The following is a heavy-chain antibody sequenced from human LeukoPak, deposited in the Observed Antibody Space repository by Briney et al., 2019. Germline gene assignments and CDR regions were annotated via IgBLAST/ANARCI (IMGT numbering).Heavy chain of an antibody. J-gene: IGHJ3*02. CDR1: GGSFSGYY. Sequence: SETLSLTCAVYGGSFSGYYWSWIRQPPGKGLEWIGEINHSGSTNYNPSLKSRVTISVDTSKNQFSLKLSSVTAADTAVYYCASSVVTAIYDAFDIWGQGTMATVSS. CDR3: ASSVVTAIYDAFDI. CDR2: INHSGST. V-gene: IGHV4-34*01. D-gene: IGHD2-21*02.